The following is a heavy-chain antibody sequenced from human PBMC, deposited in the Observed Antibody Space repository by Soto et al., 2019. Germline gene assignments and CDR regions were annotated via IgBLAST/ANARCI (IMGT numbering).Heavy chain of an antibody. CDR2: IKQDGSAK. J-gene: IGHJ4*02. CDR3: ARDFYGGFSYGPGDN. Sequence: GGALRLSCVASGFTCWCDLMSWVRQAPGKGLEWVANIKQDGSAKQYLDSVRGRFTISRDNSKNSVYLQMNSLRAEDTALYYCARDFYGGFSYGPGDNWGQGTLVTVSS. CDR1: GFTCWCDL. D-gene: IGHD2-15*01. V-gene: IGHV3-7*01.